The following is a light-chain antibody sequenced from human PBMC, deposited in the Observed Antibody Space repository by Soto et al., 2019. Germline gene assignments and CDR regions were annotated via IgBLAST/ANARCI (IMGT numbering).Light chain of an antibody. J-gene: IGLJ1*01. CDR3: AAWDDSLSVIYV. Sequence: QSVLTQPPSASGTPGQTVTISCSGSHSNIGSNFVYWYQQLPGTAPKLLIYRDNQRPSGVPDRFSVSKSGTSASLAISGLRSEDEADYYCAAWDDSLSVIYVFGTGTRSPS. CDR2: RDN. CDR1: HSNIGSNF. V-gene: IGLV1-47*01.